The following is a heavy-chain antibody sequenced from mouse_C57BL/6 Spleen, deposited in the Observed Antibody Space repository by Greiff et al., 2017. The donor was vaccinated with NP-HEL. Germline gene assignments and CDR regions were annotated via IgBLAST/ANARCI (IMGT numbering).Heavy chain of an antibody. J-gene: IGHJ1*03. D-gene: IGHD2-5*01. CDR1: GYTFTDYN. V-gene: IGHV1-18*01. CDR3: ARPFSNYGYFDV. Sequence: VQLKQSGPELVKPGASVKIPCKASGYTFTDYNMDWVKQSHGKSLEWIGDINPNNGGTIYNQKFKGKATLTVDKSSSTAYMELRSLTSEDTAVYYCARPFSNYGYFDVWGTGTTVTVSS. CDR2: INPNNGGT.